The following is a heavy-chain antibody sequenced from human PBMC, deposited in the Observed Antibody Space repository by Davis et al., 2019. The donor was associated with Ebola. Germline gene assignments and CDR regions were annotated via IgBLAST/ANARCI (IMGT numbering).Heavy chain of an antibody. CDR3: ARGLTTGGYCTLDV. D-gene: IGHD2-8*01. V-gene: IGHV3-74*01. Sequence: PGGSLRLSCAASGFTFSNYWMHWVRQAPGKGLVWVSRINSDGTSNADSVKGRFTISRDNAKNTLYLQMNSLRVEDTAVYYCARGLTTGGYCTLDVWGDGTTVTVSS. CDR2: INSDGT. J-gene: IGHJ6*04. CDR1: GFTFSNYW.